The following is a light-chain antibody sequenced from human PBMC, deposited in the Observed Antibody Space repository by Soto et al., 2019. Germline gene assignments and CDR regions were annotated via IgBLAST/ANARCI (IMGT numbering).Light chain of an antibody. CDR2: DAS. V-gene: IGKV3-20*01. CDR3: PLYGSSPPYT. J-gene: IGKJ2*01. CDR1: QTFSFTY. Sequence: EIVLTQSPGTLSLSPGESATLSCRASQTFSFTYLAWYQQKPGQAPRLLIYDASIRATGIPDRFSGSGSGTDFTLTISRLEPEDFAVYYCPLYGSSPPYTFGQGTKLEIK.